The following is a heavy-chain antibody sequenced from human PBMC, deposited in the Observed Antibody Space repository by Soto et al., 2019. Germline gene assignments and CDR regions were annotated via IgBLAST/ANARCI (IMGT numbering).Heavy chain of an antibody. J-gene: IGHJ5*02. V-gene: IGHV4-34*01. D-gene: IGHD6-19*01. CDR2: INHSGST. CDR3: ARGPLSSGWYNWFDP. CDR1: GGSFSGYY. Sequence: QVQLQQWGAGLLKPSETLSLTCAVYGGSFSGYYWSWIRQPPGKGLEWIGEINHSGSTNYNPSLKSRVTISVDTSKNQFSLKLSSVTAADTAVYYCARGPLSSGWYNWFDPWGQGTLVTVSS.